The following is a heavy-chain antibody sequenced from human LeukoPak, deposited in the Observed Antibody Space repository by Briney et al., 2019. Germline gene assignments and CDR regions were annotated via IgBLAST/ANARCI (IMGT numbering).Heavy chain of an antibody. J-gene: IGHJ4*02. CDR2: ISSSGSTI. CDR1: GFTFSDYY. V-gene: IGHV3-11*01. Sequence: GSLRLSCAASGFTFSDYYMSRIRQAPGKGLEWASYISSSGSTIYYADSVKGRFTISRDNAKNSLYLQMNSLRAEDTAVYYCAGGDYYDSSGYFGYWGQGTLVTVSS. D-gene: IGHD3-22*01. CDR3: AGGDYYDSSGYFGY.